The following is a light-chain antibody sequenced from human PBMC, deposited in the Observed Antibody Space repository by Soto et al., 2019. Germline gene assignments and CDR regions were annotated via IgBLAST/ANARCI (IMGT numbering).Light chain of an antibody. J-gene: IGKJ5*01. CDR3: QQLNSYPLT. V-gene: IGKV1-9*01. CDR1: NEINKN. CDR2: DAS. Sequence: DIQITQSLASLFSFLLDIVTITCLASNEINKNLIWYQQKTGKTPKILLYDASTLQSGVPSRFSGSGSGTDFSLTISSLQPEDFATYYCQQLNSYPLTFGQGTRLEIK.